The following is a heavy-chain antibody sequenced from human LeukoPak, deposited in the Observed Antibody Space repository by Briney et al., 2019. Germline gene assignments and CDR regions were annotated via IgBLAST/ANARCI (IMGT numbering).Heavy chain of an antibody. Sequence: GGSLRLSCAASGFTFSSYAMSWVRQAPGKGLEWVSGISGSGGSTYYADSVKGRFTISRDSSKNTLYLQMNSLRAEDTAVYYCAKGDYDSSGYPNAFHIWGQGTMVTVSS. CDR1: GFTFSSYA. J-gene: IGHJ3*02. CDR3: AKGDYDSSGYPNAFHI. V-gene: IGHV3-23*01. CDR2: ISGSGGST. D-gene: IGHD3-22*01.